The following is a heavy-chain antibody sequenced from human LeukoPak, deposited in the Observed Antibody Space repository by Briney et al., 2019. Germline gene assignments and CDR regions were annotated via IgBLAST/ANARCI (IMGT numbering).Heavy chain of an antibody. CDR2: ISYDGSDK. CDR3: ASRWFFDL. V-gene: IGHV3-30*04. J-gene: IGHJ2*01. CDR1: GFTFSIYA. Sequence: GGSLRLSCAASGFTFSIYAMHWVRQAPGKGLEWVAVISYDGSDKYYADSVKGRFTISRDNSKNTLYLQMSSLRTEDTAVYCCASRWFFDLWGRGTLVTVSS.